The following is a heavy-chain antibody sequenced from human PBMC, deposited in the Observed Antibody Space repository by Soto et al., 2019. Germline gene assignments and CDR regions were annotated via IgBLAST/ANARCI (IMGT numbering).Heavy chain of an antibody. Sequence: GGSLRLSCQASGFNFRRYEMHCFRKAPGKGLEWVSYISSSGLTTYYAVFAEGRFTISRDNAKDSLYLHLNSLRVGDTAVYYCARYGTRGDWWGLGPQVTVSS. CDR3: ARYGTRGDW. CDR1: GFNFRRYE. CDR2: ISSSGLTT. D-gene: IGHD3-10*01. J-gene: IGHJ5*01. V-gene: IGHV3-48*03.